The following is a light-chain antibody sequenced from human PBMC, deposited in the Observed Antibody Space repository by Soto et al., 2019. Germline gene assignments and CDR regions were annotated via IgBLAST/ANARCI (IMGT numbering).Light chain of an antibody. CDR2: GAS. V-gene: IGKV3-20*01. Sequence: EIVLTQSPGTLSLSPGERATLSCRASQSVDSSTLAWYQQKPGQAPRLLISGASNRATGIPDRFSGSGSGTGFTLSISSLEPEDFAVYHCQQFEDSLTFGGGAKVEIK. CDR3: QQFEDSLT. CDR1: QSVDSST. J-gene: IGKJ4*01.